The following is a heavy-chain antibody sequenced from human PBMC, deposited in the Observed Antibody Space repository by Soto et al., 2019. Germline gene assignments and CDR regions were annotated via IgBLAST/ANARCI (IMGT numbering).Heavy chain of an antibody. J-gene: IGHJ6*02. CDR2: IFFTGIT. Sequence: QVQLQESGPGLVRPSETLSLTCTVSGGSVTTGSYNWSWIRRPPGKGLEWIGNIFFTGITHYNPSLNTRVTMSVDTSKNQFSRTVTSVTAADTAVYYCARDGHGMDVWGQGTTVTVSS. CDR1: GGSVTTGSYN. V-gene: IGHV4-61*01. CDR3: ARDGHGMDV.